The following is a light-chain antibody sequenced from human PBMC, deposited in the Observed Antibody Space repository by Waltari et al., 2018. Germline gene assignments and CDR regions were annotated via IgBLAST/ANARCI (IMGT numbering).Light chain of an antibody. CDR2: NND. CDR1: SPNIENNF. CDR3: ETWDSSLTVL. V-gene: IGLV1-51*01. J-gene: IGLJ2*01. Sequence: QAVLTQPPSVSAAPGQRVTISCSGTSPNIENNFVSWYQQVPGTAPKLLIYNNDKRPSGIPDRFSGSKSGSSATLDITGLQTGDEAVYYCETWDSSLTVLFGGGTKLTVL.